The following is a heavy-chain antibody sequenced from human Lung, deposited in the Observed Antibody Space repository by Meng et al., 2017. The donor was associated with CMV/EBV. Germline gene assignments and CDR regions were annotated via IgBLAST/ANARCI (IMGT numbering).Heavy chain of an antibody. V-gene: IGHV3-7*04. CDR1: GFTFSNYW. CDR2: INQDGSEK. D-gene: IGHD2-15*01. J-gene: IGHJ5*02. CDR3: VRGSGREWFDP. Sequence: GESXKISCAASGFTFSNYWMSWVRQAPGKGLEWVASINQDGSEKHYMDSVKGRFTISRDNAKNALYLEMNSLRAEDTALYFCVRGSGREWFDPWGRGTLVTVSS.